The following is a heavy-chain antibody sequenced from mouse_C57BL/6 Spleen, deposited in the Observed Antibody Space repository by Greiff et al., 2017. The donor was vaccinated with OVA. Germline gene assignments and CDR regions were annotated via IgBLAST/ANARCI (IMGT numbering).Heavy chain of an antibody. Sequence: VQLQQSGAELVKPGASVKISCKASGYAFSSYWMNWVKQRPGKGLEWIGQIYPGDGDTNYNGKFKGKATLTADESSSTAYMQLSSLTSEDSAVYFCARGGILYYFDYWGQGTTLTVSS. CDR2: IYPGDGDT. CDR3: ARGGILYYFDY. CDR1: GYAFSSYW. V-gene: IGHV1-80*01. J-gene: IGHJ2*01. D-gene: IGHD5-2*01.